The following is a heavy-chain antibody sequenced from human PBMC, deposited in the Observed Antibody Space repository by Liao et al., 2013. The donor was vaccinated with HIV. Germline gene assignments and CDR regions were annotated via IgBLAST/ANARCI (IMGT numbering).Heavy chain of an antibody. J-gene: IGHJ3*01. V-gene: IGHV4-59*01. D-gene: IGHD1-26*01. CDR1: GGSINTYY. CDR3: ARVRTGAAAFDV. CDR2: IYYSGSA. Sequence: QVQLQESGPGLVKPSETLSLTCTVSGGSINTYYWSWIRQSPGKGLQYIGHIYYSGSANYNPSLNSRVTISIDTSKNQFSLKLTSVTAADTAVYFCARVRTGAAAFDVWGQGTMVTVSS.